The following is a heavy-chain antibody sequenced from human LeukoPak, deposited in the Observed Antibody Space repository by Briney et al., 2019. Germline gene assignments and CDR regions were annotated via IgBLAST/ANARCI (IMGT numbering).Heavy chain of an antibody. J-gene: IGHJ5*02. CDR3: ARGFSEEGWFDP. CDR1: GGSMSSFY. V-gene: IGHV4-59*01. Sequence: SETLPLTCTVSGGSMSSFYWSWIRQPLGKGLEWVGYMYYRGRTNYNPSLKSRVTISVDASKNQISLNLTSVTAADTAVYYCARGFSEEGWFDPWGPGTLVTVSS. CDR2: MYYRGRT.